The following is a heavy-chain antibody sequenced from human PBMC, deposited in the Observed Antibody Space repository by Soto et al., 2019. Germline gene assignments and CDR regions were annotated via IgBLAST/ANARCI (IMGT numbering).Heavy chain of an antibody. Sequence: GGSLRLSCAASGFTFSNYAMSWVRQAPGKGLEWVSAISGSVASTYYADSVKGRFTISRDNSKNTLYLQMNSLRAEDTAVYYCAKDVDIVVVPAAPNDAFDIWGQGTMVTVSS. V-gene: IGHV3-23*01. D-gene: IGHD2-2*01. CDR3: AKDVDIVVVPAAPNDAFDI. J-gene: IGHJ3*02. CDR1: GFTFSNYA. CDR2: ISGSVAST.